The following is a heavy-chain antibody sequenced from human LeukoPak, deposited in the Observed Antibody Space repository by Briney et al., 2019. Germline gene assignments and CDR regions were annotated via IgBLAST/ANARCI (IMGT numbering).Heavy chain of an antibody. CDR2: INPNSGDT. V-gene: IGHV1-2*02. CDR3: AKDRIYQFSPNGWGAFDV. Sequence: ASVKVSCKAFGYTFRAFYMHWVRQAPGQGPEWMGWINPNSGDTVYAQKFQGRVTMTSDTSISTAYLELSRLRSDDTAVYYCAKDRIYQFSPNGWGAFDVSGQGTMVTVSS. D-gene: IGHD3-10*01. CDR1: GYTFRAFY. J-gene: IGHJ3*01.